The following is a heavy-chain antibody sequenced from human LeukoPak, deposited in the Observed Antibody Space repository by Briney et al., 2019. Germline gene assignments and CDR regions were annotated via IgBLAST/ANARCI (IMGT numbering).Heavy chain of an antibody. V-gene: IGHV3-20*04. D-gene: IGHD6-19*01. CDR1: GFTFSSYW. J-gene: IGHJ6*02. Sequence: WGSLRLSCAASGFTFSSYWMSWVRQAPGKGLEWVSSINWNGGSTGYADSVKGRFTISRDNAKKSLYLQMNSLRDEDTALYYCARGGRAVAGVRFYYNGMDVWGQGTTVTVSS. CDR3: ARGGRAVAGVRFYYNGMDV. CDR2: INWNGGST.